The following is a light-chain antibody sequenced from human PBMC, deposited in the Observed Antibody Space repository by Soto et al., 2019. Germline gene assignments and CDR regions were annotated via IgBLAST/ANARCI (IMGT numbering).Light chain of an antibody. CDR2: GAS. V-gene: IGKV3-15*01. J-gene: IGKJ2*01. CDR1: QSVGRT. Sequence: EIVMTQSPAILSLSPGERATLSCRASQSVGRTLSGYQQKPGQSPSLLVYGASTRANGTPARFSGSGSGTEFTLTISTLQPEDFAGFYCQQYNQWPPYTFGQGTRVEIK. CDR3: QQYNQWPPYT.